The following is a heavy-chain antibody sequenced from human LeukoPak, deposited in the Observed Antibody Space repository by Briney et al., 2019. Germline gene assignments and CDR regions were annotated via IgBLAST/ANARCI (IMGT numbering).Heavy chain of an antibody. Sequence: VASVKVSCKASGGTFSSYAISWVRQAPGQGLEWVGGIIPIFGTANYARKFQGRVTITADESTSTAYMELSSLRSEDTAVYYCARSGYGSGSYYAGTWGQGTLVTVSS. V-gene: IGHV1-69*13. J-gene: IGHJ5*02. CDR2: IIPIFGTA. CDR3: ARSGYGSGSYYAGT. D-gene: IGHD3-10*01. CDR1: GGTFSSYA.